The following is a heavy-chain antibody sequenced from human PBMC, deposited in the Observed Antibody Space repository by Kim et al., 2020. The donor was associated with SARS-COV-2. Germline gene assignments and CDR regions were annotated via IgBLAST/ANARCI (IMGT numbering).Heavy chain of an antibody. D-gene: IGHD5-12*01. Sequence: GGSLRFSCAASGFTFINYAMSWVRQAPGKGLEWVSAFSSGSGGVTYYADSVKGRFTISRDNSKNTLYLQMNSLRAEDTAVYYCAKDYRSGYSGYDIGDWGQGTLVTVSS. V-gene: IGHV3-23*01. CDR2: FSSGSGGVT. CDR1: GFTFINYA. J-gene: IGHJ4*02. CDR3: AKDYRSGYSGYDIGD.